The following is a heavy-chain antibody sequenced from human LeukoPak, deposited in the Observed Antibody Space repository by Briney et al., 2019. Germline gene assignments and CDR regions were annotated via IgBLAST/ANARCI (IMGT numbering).Heavy chain of an antibody. CDR1: GYTFTSYG. CDR2: ISAYNGNT. J-gene: IGHJ4*02. CDR3: ARHGSGSYYNGEFDY. D-gene: IGHD3-10*01. Sequence: ASVKVSCKASGYTFTSYGISWVRQAPGQGLEWMGWISAYNGNTNYAQKLQGRVTMTTDTSTSTAYMELRSLRSDDTAVYYCARHGSGSYYNGEFDYWGQGTLVTLSS. V-gene: IGHV1-18*01.